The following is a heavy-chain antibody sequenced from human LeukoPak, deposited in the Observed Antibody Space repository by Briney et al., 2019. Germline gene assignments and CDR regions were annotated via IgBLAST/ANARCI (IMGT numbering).Heavy chain of an antibody. J-gene: IGHJ4*02. CDR3: AKDITREGYNPFDY. D-gene: IGHD5-24*01. CDR2: ISGDGGST. Sequence: PGGSLRLSCAASGFIFSSSWMHWVRQAPGKGLEWVSLISGDGGSTYYADSMKGRFTVSRDNSKNSLYLQMNSLRTEDTALYYCAKDITREGYNPFDYWGQGTLVTVSS. V-gene: IGHV3-43*02. CDR1: GFIFSSSW.